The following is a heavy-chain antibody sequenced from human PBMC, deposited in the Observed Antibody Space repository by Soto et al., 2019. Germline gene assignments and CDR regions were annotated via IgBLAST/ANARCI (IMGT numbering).Heavy chain of an antibody. CDR3: AREKSLWFGELLYYYYDGMDV. J-gene: IGHJ6*02. V-gene: IGHV3-7*01. CDR1: GFTFSSYW. Sequence: GGSLRLSCAASGFTFSSYWMSWVRQAPGKGLEWVANIKQDGSEKYYVDSVKGRITISRDNAKNSLYLQMNSLRAEDTAVYYCAREKSLWFGELLYYYYDGMDVWGQGTTVTVSS. CDR2: IKQDGSEK. D-gene: IGHD3-10*01.